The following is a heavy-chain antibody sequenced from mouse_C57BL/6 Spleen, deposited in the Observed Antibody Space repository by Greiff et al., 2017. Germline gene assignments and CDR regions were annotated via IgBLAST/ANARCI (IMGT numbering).Heavy chain of an antibody. CDR1: GYTFTSYW. CDR3: ARKGYDQYYFDY. Sequence: QVQLQQPGAELVKPGASVKMSCKASGYTFTSYWITWVKQRPGQGLEWIGDIYPGSGSTNYNEKFKSKATLTVDTSSSTAYMQLSSLTSEDSAVYYCARKGYDQYYFDYWGQGTTLTVSS. D-gene: IGHD2-2*01. CDR2: IYPGSGST. J-gene: IGHJ2*01. V-gene: IGHV1-55*01.